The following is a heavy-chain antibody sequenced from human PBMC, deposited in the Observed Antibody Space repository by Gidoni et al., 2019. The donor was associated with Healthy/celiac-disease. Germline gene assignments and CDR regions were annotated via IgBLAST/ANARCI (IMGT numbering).Heavy chain of an antibody. V-gene: IGHV3-20*01. D-gene: IGHD3-10*01. CDR1: GCDSEDSG. CDR3: ARDRGWFGDQTSKYYYGMDV. CDR2: ITWNGGRT. J-gene: IGHJ6*02. Sequence: EVQMVEPGGGVVRPGGSLRLVCAASGCDSEDSGMSWVRQAPGKGLDWVSGITWNGGRTGYADSVKGRFTISRDNAKNSLYLQMNSLRAEDTALYHCARDRGWFGDQTSKYYYGMDVWGQGTTVTVSS.